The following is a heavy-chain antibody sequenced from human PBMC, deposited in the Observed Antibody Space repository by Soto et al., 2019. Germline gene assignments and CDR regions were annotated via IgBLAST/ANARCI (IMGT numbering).Heavy chain of an antibody. V-gene: IGHV5-51*03. D-gene: IGHD3-10*01. Sequence: EVQLVQSGAEVKKPGESLKISCKGSGYSFTSYWIGWVRQMPGKGLEWMGIIYPGDSDTRYSPSFQGQVTISADKSISPAYLPWSSLKASDTAMYYCARTGVLWFGERGEGNYYYGMDVWGQGTTVTVSS. CDR1: GYSFTSYW. J-gene: IGHJ6*02. CDR2: IYPGDSDT. CDR3: ARTGVLWFGERGEGNYYYGMDV.